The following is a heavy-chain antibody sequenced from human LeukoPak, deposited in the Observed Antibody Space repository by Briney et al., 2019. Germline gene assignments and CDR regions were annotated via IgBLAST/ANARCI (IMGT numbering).Heavy chain of an antibody. CDR2: ISAHNGNT. CDR1: GYTFTNYG. Sequence: GASVKVSCKASGYTFTNYGISWVRQAPGQGLEWMGWISAHNGNTKNAQKFQGRVTLTTDTSTSTAYMELRSLRSDDTAVYYCARANPYYDSSSFRVSWGQGTLVTVSS. D-gene: IGHD3-22*01. V-gene: IGHV1-18*01. CDR3: ARANPYYDSSSFRVS. J-gene: IGHJ5*02.